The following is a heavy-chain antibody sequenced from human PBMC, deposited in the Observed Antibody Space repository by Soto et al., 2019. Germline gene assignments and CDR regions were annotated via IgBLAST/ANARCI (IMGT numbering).Heavy chain of an antibody. D-gene: IGHD6-19*01. V-gene: IGHV4-39*01. CDR3: VRPKRYSSGWYIDY. CDR2: VYYRGTT. Sequence: SETLSLTCTVSGGSINSANYYWGWIRQPPGKGLEWIGNVYYRGTTYYNPSLKGRVTISVDTSKNQFSLKLSSVTAADSAVFLCVRPKRYSSGWYIDYWGRGTPVTVSS. J-gene: IGHJ4*02. CDR1: GGSINSANYY.